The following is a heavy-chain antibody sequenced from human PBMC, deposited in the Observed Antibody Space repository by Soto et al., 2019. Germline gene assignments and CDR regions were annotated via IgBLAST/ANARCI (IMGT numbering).Heavy chain of an antibody. CDR2: IYYSGST. Sequence: SSSYYWGWIRQPPGKGLEWIGSIYYSGSTYYNPSLKSRVTISVDTSKNQFSLKLSSVTAADTAVYYCARPGVTTNNAFDYWGQGTLVTVSS. CDR3: ARPGVTTNNAFDY. V-gene: IGHV4-39*01. D-gene: IGHD4-17*01. J-gene: IGHJ4*02. CDR1: SSSYY.